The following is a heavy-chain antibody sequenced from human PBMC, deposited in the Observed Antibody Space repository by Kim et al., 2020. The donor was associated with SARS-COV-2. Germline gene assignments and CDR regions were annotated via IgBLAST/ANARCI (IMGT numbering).Heavy chain of an antibody. J-gene: IGHJ4*02. CDR3: ARVMLSYFDY. V-gene: IGHV4-34*01. D-gene: IGHD2-8*01. CDR2: T. Sequence: TNYNPSLKSRVTISVDTSKNQFSLKLSSVTAADTAVYYCARVMLSYFDYWGQGTLVTVS.